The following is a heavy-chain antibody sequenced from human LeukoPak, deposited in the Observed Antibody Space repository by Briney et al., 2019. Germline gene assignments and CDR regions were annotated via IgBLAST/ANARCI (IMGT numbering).Heavy chain of an antibody. Sequence: GGSLRLSCAASGFTFRSYAMSWVRQAPGKGLEWVSAISGSGGSTYYADSVKGRFTISRDNSKNTLYLQMNSLRAEDTAVYYCAKDPWARLSYFDYWGQGTLVTVSS. J-gene: IGHJ4*02. D-gene: IGHD6-25*01. CDR2: ISGSGGST. CDR3: AKDPWARLSYFDY. V-gene: IGHV3-23*01. CDR1: GFTFRSYA.